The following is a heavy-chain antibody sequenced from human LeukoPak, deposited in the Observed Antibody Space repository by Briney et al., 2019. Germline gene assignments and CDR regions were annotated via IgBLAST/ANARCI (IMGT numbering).Heavy chain of an antibody. D-gene: IGHD2-21*02. J-gene: IGHJ4*02. CDR2: IRSKANSYAT. CDR3: TRPPGAYCGGDCRDY. V-gene: IGHV3-73*01. CDR1: GFTFSGSA. Sequence: PGGSLKLSCAASGFTFSGSAMHWVRQASGKGLEWVGRIRSKANSYATAYAASVKGRFTISRDDSKNTAYLQMNSLKTEDTAVYYCTRPPGAYCGGDCRDYWGQGTLVTVSS.